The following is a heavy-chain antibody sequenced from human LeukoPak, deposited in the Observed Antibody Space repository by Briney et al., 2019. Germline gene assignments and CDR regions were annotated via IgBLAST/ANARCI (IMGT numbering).Heavy chain of an antibody. CDR1: GGSISSSSYY. CDR3: ARDRDGPDY. V-gene: IGHV3-7*01. Sequence: ETLSLTCTVSGGSISSSSYYWGWIRQPPGKGLEWVANIKQDESEKYYVDSVKGRFTISRDNAKNSLYLQMNSLRAEDTAVYYCARDRDGPDYWGQGTLVTVSS. CDR2: IKQDESEK. J-gene: IGHJ4*02. D-gene: IGHD5-24*01.